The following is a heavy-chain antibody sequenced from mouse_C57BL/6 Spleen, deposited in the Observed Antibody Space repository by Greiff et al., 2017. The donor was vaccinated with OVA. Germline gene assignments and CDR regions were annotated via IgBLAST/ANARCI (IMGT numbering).Heavy chain of an antibody. CDR3: ARRSYHMVYAMDY. J-gene: IGHJ4*01. D-gene: IGHD2-12*01. Sequence: VQLQQPGAELVKPGASVKMSCKASGYSFTGYWITWVKQRPGQGLEWIGDIYPGSGSTNYNEKFKSKATLTVDTSSSTAYMQRSSLTSEDSAVYYCARRSYHMVYAMDYWGQGTSVTVSS. V-gene: IGHV1-55*01. CDR2: IYPGSGST. CDR1: GYSFTGYW.